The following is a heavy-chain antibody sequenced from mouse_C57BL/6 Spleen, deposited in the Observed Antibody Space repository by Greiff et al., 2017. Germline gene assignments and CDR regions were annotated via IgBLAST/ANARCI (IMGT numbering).Heavy chain of an antibody. V-gene: IGHV1-82*01. Sequence: QVQLQQSGPELVKPGASVKISCKASGYAFSSSWMNWVKQRPGKGLEWIGRIYPGDGDTNYNGKFKGKATLTADKSSSTAYMQLSSLTSEDSAVYFCARAVVDYYAMDYWGKGTSVTVSS. J-gene: IGHJ4*01. CDR1: GYAFSSSW. D-gene: IGHD1-1*01. CDR2: IYPGDGDT. CDR3: ARAVVDYYAMDY.